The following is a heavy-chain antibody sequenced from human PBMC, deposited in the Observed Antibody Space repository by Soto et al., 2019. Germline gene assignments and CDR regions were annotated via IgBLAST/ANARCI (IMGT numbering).Heavy chain of an antibody. D-gene: IGHD2-15*01. J-gene: IGHJ4*02. CDR3: AKANRYCSGHNCFTFDY. CDR1: GFIFSNYA. V-gene: IGHV3-23*01. Sequence: EVQVLESGGGLVQPGGSLRLSCAASGFIFSNYAMNWVRQAPGKGLEWVSTISGSGGSTYYADSVKGRFSISRDNDKTTQYLQMNRLRAEHTAVDSCAKANRYCSGHNCFTFDYWGQGSLVTVSS. CDR2: ISGSGGST.